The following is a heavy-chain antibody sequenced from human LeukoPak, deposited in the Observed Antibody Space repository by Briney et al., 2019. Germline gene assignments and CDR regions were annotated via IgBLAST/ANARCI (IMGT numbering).Heavy chain of an antibody. CDR1: GGSINSGDYY. V-gene: IGHV4-30-4*01. Sequence: SETMSLTCTVSGGSINSGDYYWSWIRQPPGKGLEWFGYIYYSGNTYYNPSLKSRITISIDTSRNQFSLRLTSVTAADTAVYYCARYHFGYYFDYWGQGTLVTVSS. CDR3: ARYHFGYYFDY. D-gene: IGHD3-10*01. CDR2: IYYSGNT. J-gene: IGHJ4*02.